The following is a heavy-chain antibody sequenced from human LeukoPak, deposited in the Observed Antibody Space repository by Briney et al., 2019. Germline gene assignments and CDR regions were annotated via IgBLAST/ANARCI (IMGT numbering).Heavy chain of an antibody. J-gene: IGHJ4*02. Sequence: ASVKVSCKASGYTFTGYYMHWVRQAPGQGLEWVGRINPNSGGTNYAQKFQGRVTMTRDTSISTAYMELSRLRSDDTAVYYCARVLDIAVAEDYWGQGTLVTVSS. D-gene: IGHD6-19*01. V-gene: IGHV1-2*06. CDR1: GYTFTGYY. CDR3: ARVLDIAVAEDY. CDR2: INPNSGGT.